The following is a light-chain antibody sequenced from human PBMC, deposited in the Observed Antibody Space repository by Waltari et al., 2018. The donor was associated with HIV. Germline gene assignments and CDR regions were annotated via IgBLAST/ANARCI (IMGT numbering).Light chain of an antibody. CDR1: SSDVGSYKY. CDR2: DVD. V-gene: IGLV2-11*01. Sequence: QSALTQPRSVSGSPGQSVTISCTGTSSDVGSYKYVSWYQLRPGKAPNLIIHDVDKRPSGVPDRFSGSKSGNTASLTISGLQAEDEADYYCCSYTGTYTRYVFGTGAKVTVL. J-gene: IGLJ1*01. CDR3: CSYTGTYTRYV.